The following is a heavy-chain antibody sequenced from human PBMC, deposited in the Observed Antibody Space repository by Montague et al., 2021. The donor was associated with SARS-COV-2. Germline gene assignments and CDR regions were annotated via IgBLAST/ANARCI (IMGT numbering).Heavy chain of an antibody. CDR3: ARRGVVVIPAVVEYYYGMDV. Sequence: SETLSLTCTVSGGSISSYYRNWIRQSPGKGLEWIGYINYSGSANYNPSIKSRVTISVDTSKNQLSLNLSSVTAADTAVYYCARRGVVVIPAVVEYYYGMDVWGQGTTVTVSS. J-gene: IGHJ6*02. CDR2: INYSGSA. D-gene: IGHD2-2*01. CDR1: GGSISSYY. V-gene: IGHV4-59*01.